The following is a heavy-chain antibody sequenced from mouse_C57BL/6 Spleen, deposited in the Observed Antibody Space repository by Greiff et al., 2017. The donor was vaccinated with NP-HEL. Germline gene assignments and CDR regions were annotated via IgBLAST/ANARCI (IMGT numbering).Heavy chain of an antibody. J-gene: IGHJ4*01. CDR2: IYPGDGDT. D-gene: IGHD1-3*01. Sequence: QVQLKESGAELVKPGASVKISCKASGYAFSSYWMNWVKQRPGKGLEWVGQIYPGDGDTNYNGKFKGKATLTADKSSSTAYMQLSSLTSEDSAVYFCARKGITTYAMDYWGQGTSVTVSS. CDR3: ARKGITTYAMDY. V-gene: IGHV1-80*01. CDR1: GYAFSSYW.